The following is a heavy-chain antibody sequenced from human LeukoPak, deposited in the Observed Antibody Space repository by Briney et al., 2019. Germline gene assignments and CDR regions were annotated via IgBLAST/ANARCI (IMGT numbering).Heavy chain of an antibody. J-gene: IGHJ4*02. CDR2: IYYSGSS. D-gene: IGHD6-13*01. CDR1: GGSISSSSYY. V-gene: IGHV4-39*07. Sequence: PSETLSLTCTVSGGSISSSSYYWGWIRQPPGKGLEWIGSIYYSGSSYYNPSLKSRVTISVDTSKNQFSLKLRSVTAADTAVYYCARDLGRYSSDHWGQGTLVTVSS. CDR3: ARDLGRYSSDH.